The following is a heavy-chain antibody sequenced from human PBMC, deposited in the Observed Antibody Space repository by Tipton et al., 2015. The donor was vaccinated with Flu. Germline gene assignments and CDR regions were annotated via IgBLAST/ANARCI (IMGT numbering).Heavy chain of an antibody. V-gene: IGHV3-66*01. CDR3: GRRYYAMDV. CDR1: GFTVSSFH. CDR2: IYSGGST. J-gene: IGHJ6*02. Sequence: SLRLSCAASGFTVSSFHMTWVRQAPGKGLEWVSVIYSGGSTYYADSVQGRFTISRDNSKNTLYLHMNSLRAEDTAVYYCGRRYYAMDVGGHGTTVTVSS.